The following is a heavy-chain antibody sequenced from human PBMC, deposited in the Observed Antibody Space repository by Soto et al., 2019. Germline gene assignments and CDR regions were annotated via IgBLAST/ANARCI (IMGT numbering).Heavy chain of an antibody. Sequence: ESGGGVFRPGGSLRLSCAASGFTFDSHTLHWVRQSPAKGLEWLALISYDGSLKSTADSVKGRFTISRDNGRNTLFLEMTSLKSEDTAVYFCARTYSSSWNYLDYWGQGTLVTVTS. CDR3: ARTYSSSWNYLDY. CDR2: ISYDGSLK. V-gene: IGHV3-30*04. CDR1: GFTFDSHT. D-gene: IGHD6-13*01. J-gene: IGHJ4*02.